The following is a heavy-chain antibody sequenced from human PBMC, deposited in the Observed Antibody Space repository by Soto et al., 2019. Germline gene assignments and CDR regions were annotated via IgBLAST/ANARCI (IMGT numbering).Heavy chain of an antibody. J-gene: IGHJ3*02. CDR1: GFTFSRYT. CDR2: IDPSTSYI. Sequence: PGGSLRLSCAASGFTFSRYTMNWVRQAPGKGLEWVSSIDPSTSYIYYADSVKGRFTISRDNAKNSLYLQMNSLRAEDTAVYYCAKDTSNWYGALDSWGQGTMVTVSS. V-gene: IGHV3-21*06. D-gene: IGHD6-13*01. CDR3: AKDTSNWYGALDS.